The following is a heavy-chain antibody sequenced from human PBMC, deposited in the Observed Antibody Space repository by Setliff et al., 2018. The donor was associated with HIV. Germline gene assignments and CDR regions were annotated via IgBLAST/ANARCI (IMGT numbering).Heavy chain of an antibody. CDR1: GGSISGTSYY. CDR2: IYFSGRT. CDR3: ATSEWELIDFDY. Sequence: PSETLSLTCTVSGGSISGTSYYWGWIRQPPGKGLEWIGSIYFSGRTYYNPSLKSRVTMSVDTSKHQFSLNLNSVTAADTAVYFCATSEWELIDFDYWGQGTLVTVSS. V-gene: IGHV4-39*01. J-gene: IGHJ4*02. D-gene: IGHD1-26*01.